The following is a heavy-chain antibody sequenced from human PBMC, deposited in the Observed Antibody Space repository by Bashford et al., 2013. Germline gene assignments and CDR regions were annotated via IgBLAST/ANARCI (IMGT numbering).Heavy chain of an antibody. CDR3: ASCARPDYYYYYGLDV. J-gene: IGHJ6*02. Sequence: VRQAPGKGLEWVSIIYSGGSTYYADSVKGRFTISRDNSKNTLYLQMNSLRAEDTAVYYCASCARPDYYYYYGLDVWGQGTTVTVSS. V-gene: IGHV3-53*01. D-gene: IGHD1-14*01. CDR2: IYSGGST.